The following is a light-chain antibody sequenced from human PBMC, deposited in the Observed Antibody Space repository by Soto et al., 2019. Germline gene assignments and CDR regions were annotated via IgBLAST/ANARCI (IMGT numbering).Light chain of an antibody. CDR1: QSVSSSY. J-gene: IGKJ1*01. Sequence: TVLPQSPDPLSLSPRERATLSCRASQSVSSSYLAWYQQKPGQAPRRLIFGASSRATGIPDRFSGSGSGTDFTLTISRLEPEDFAVYYCQQYGSSPSTFGQGTKVDIK. CDR3: QQYGSSPST. V-gene: IGKV3-20*01. CDR2: GAS.